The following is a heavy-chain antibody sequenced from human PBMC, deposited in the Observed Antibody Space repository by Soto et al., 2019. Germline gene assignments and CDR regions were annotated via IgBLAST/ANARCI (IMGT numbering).Heavy chain of an antibody. Sequence: QVQLQQWGAGLLKPSETLSLTCVVYGGSCNDYYWSWIRQPPGKGLDWIGEINHSGSTKYNPPIMSRVTLSIDTTKNQFSLKLKSMTAADTDVYYCARGSDLRDWLSLTYFDYWGLGTLVTVSS. CDR3: ARGSDLRDWLSLTYFDY. CDR1: GGSCNDYY. D-gene: IGHD3-9*01. J-gene: IGHJ4*02. CDR2: INHSGST. V-gene: IGHV4-34*01.